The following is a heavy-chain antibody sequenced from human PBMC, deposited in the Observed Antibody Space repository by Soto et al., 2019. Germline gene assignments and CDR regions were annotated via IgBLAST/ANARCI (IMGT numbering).Heavy chain of an antibody. Sequence: QVQLVQSGAEVKKPGSSVKVSCKASGGTFSSYAISWVRQAPGQGLEWMGGIIPIFGTANYAQKFQGRVTITADESTSTAYMERSSLRSEDTAVYYCARTAGYDSSGFDWYFDLWGRGTLVTVSS. V-gene: IGHV1-69*12. J-gene: IGHJ2*01. CDR3: ARTAGYDSSGFDWYFDL. D-gene: IGHD3-22*01. CDR1: GGTFSSYA. CDR2: IIPIFGTA.